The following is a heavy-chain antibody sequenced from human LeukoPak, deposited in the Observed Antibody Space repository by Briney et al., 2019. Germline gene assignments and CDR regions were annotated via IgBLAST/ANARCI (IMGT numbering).Heavy chain of an antibody. Sequence: ASVKVSCKASGGTFSSYAISWVRQAPGQGLEWMGGIIPIFGTANYAQKFQGRVTITADESTSTAYMELSSLRSEDTAVYYCARAGNKLTGLDYWGQGTLVTVSS. CDR1: GGTFSSYA. D-gene: IGHD3-9*01. J-gene: IGHJ4*02. V-gene: IGHV1-69*13. CDR3: ARAGNKLTGLDY. CDR2: IIPIFGTA.